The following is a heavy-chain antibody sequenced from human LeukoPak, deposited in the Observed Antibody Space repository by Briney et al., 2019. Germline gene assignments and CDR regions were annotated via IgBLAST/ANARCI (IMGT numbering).Heavy chain of an antibody. CDR2: IIPIFGTA. CDR1: GYTFTSYG. CDR3: ARGGGDCVHRCFDY. D-gene: IGHD2-21*02. J-gene: IGHJ4*02. Sequence: ASVKVSCKASGYTFTSYGISWVRQAPGQGLEWMGGIIPIFGTANYAQKFQGRVTITADESTSTAYMELSSLRSEDTAVYYCARGGGDCVHRCFDYWGQGTLVTVSS. V-gene: IGHV1-69*13.